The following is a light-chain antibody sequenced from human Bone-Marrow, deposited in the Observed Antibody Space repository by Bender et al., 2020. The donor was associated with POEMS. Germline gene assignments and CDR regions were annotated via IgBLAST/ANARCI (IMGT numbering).Light chain of an antibody. CDR1: SSNIGAHA. Sequence: QSVLTQPPSASGTPGQRVTISCSGGSSNIGAHAVNWYQHLPGTAPNLLIFSSHRRPSEGPDRFSGSRSGTSASLAISGLQSEDEADDYCAGWDNSLNGWVFGGGTKLTVL. CDR3: AGWDNSLNGWV. V-gene: IGLV1-44*01. J-gene: IGLJ3*02. CDR2: SSH.